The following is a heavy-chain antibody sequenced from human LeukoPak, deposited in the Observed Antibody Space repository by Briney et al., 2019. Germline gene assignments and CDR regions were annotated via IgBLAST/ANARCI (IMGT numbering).Heavy chain of an antibody. CDR1: DGSSSTYY. D-gene: IGHD7-27*01. CDR2: IHYSGST. CDR3: ARQRELGISYFFDK. J-gene: IGHJ4*02. Sequence: SETLSLTCTVSDGSSSTYYWSWIRQPPGKGLEWIGYIHYSGSTNYNPSLKSRVTISLDTSKNQFSLKLSSVTAADTSVYYCARQRELGISYFFDKWGQGTLVTVSS. V-gene: IGHV4-59*08.